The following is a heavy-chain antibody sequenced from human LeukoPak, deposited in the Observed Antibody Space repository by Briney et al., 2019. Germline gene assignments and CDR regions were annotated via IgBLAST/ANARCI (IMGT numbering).Heavy chain of an antibody. J-gene: IGHJ5*02. V-gene: IGHV4-38-2*02. Sequence: PSETLPLTCTVSGYSISSGYYWGWIRQPPGKGLEWIGSIYHSGSTYYNPSLKSRVTISVDTSKNQFSLKLSSVTAADTAVYYCARATGDYEVYNWFDPWGQGTLVTVSS. CDR2: IYHSGST. CDR1: GYSISSGYY. D-gene: IGHD4-17*01. CDR3: ARATGDYEVYNWFDP.